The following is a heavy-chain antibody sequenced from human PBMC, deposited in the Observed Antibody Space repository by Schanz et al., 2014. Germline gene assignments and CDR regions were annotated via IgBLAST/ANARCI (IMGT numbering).Heavy chain of an antibody. J-gene: IGHJ4*02. CDR2: IKEDGSVK. V-gene: IGHV3-7*01. CDR3: ARDRRNADLDY. Sequence: EVQLVQSGGGLVQPGGSLRLSCAASGFIFSNYGMHWVRQAPGKGLEWVANIKEDGSVKDYVDSVKGRFTISRDNAKNSLYLEMNSLRAEDTALYYCARDRRNADLDYWGQGTLVTVSS. CDR1: GFIFSNYG. D-gene: IGHD1-1*01.